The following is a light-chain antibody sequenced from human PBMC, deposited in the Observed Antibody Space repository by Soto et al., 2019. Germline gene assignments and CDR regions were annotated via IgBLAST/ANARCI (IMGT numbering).Light chain of an antibody. V-gene: IGLV4-60*02. J-gene: IGLJ3*02. Sequence: QAVVTQSSSASASLGSSVKLTCTLSSGHSSYIIAWHQQQPGKAPRYLMKLEGSGSYNKGSGVPDRFSGSSSGADRYLTISSHQIEDEADYFCETWDSNTHVFGGGTKLTVL. CDR3: ETWDSNTHV. CDR1: SGHSSYI. CDR2: LEGSGSY.